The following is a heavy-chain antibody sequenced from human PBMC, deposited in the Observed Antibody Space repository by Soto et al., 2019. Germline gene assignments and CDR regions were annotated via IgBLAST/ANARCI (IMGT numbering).Heavy chain of an antibody. V-gene: IGHV4-59*08. CDR2: IYYSGST. J-gene: IGHJ5*02. CDR1: GGSISSYY. D-gene: IGHD3-22*01. CDR3: ARHLREAYYYDSSGYYYWFDP. Sequence: SETLSLTCTVSGGSISSYYWSWIRQPPGRGLEWIGYIYYSGSTNYNPSLKSRVTISVDTSKNQFSLKLSSVTAADTAVYYCARHLREAYYYDSSGYYYWFDPWGQGTLVTVSS.